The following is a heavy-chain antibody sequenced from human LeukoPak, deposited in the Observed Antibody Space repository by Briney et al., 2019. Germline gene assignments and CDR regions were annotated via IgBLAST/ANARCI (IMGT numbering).Heavy chain of an antibody. D-gene: IGHD2-2*01. V-gene: IGHV3-33*01. CDR2: IWYDGSNK. Sequence: PGRSLRLSCAASGFTFSSYGMHWVRQAPGKGLEWVAVIWYDGSNKYYADSVKGRFTISRDNSKNTLYLQMNSLRAEDTAVYYCARGPGAFDIWGQGTMVTVSS. CDR3: ARGPGAFDI. CDR1: GFTFSSYG. J-gene: IGHJ3*02.